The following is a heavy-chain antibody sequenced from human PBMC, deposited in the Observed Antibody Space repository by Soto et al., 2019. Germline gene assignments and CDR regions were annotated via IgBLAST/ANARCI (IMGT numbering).Heavy chain of an antibody. J-gene: IGHJ6*03. Sequence: GESLKISCAASGFTFSDHYMDWVRQAPGKGLEWVGRVRNRTKSYTTDYAASVKGRFTLSRDDSKNSVYLQMNNLKTVDTAVYFCVAHHSHYMDVWGKGATVTVSS. CDR2: VRNRTKSYTT. CDR1: GFTFSDHY. V-gene: IGHV3-72*01. D-gene: IGHD2-15*01. CDR3: VAHHSHYMDV.